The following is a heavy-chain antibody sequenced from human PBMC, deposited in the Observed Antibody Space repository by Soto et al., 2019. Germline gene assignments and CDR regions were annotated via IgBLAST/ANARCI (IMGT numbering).Heavy chain of an antibody. Sequence: EVQLLESGGKLVQPGGSLTLSCAASGFTFSTYAMAWVRQAPGKGLEWVSGVSASGLNTDYADPVKGLFYISRDNSKNTVPLPMNSLRAEDTDLDYCANDRPRWTSGYFFDYWGKGTPVTVSS. CDR3: ANDRPRWTSGYFFDY. D-gene: IGHD1-1*01. V-gene: IGHV3-23*01. CDR1: GFTFSTYA. CDR2: VSASGLNT. J-gene: IGHJ4*02.